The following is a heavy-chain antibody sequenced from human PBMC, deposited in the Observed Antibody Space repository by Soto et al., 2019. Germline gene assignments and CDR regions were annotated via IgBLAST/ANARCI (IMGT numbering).Heavy chain of an antibody. CDR2: ISSSGSTI. V-gene: IGHV3-11*01. CDR3: ARELSPSAAGRRQTNYYYYYYMDV. CDR1: GFTFSDYY. D-gene: IGHD6-13*01. Sequence: GGSLRLSCAASGFTFSDYYMSWIRQAPGKGLEWVSYISSSGSTIYYADSVKGRFTISRDNAKNSLYLQMNSLRAEDTAVYYCARELSPSAAGRRQTNYYYYYYMDVWGKGTTVTVSS. J-gene: IGHJ6*03.